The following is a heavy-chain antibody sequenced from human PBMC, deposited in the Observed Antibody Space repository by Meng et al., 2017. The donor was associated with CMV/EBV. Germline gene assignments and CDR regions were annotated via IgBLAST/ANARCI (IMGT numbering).Heavy chain of an antibody. Sequence: ASVQVSCKASGYTFTSYYMHWVRQAPGQGLEWMGIINPSGGSTSYAQKFQGRVTMTRDTSTSKVYMELSSLRSDDTAVYYCSRDLFMTTVTLGYWGQGTLVTVSS. V-gene: IGHV1-46*01. CDR2: INPSGGST. CDR3: SRDLFMTTVTLGY. CDR1: GYTFTSYY. J-gene: IGHJ4*02. D-gene: IGHD4-11*01.